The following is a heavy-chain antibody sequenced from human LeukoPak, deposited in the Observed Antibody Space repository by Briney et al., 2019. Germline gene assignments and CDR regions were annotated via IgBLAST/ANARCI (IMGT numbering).Heavy chain of an antibody. J-gene: IGHJ4*02. V-gene: IGHV4-34*01. CDR2: INHSGST. CDR3: ARLSGSSWSLDY. CDR1: GGSFSGYY. Sequence: SETLSLTCAVYGGSFSGYYWSWIRQPPGKGLEWIGEINHSGSTNYNPSLKSRVTISVDTSKNQFSLRLSSVTAADTAVYYCARLSGSSWSLDYWGQGTLVTVSS. D-gene: IGHD6-13*01.